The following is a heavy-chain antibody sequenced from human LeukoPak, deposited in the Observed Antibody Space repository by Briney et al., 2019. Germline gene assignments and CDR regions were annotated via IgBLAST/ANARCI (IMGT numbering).Heavy chain of an antibody. Sequence: GGSLRLSCAASGFTVDSNYMTWVRQAPGKGLEWVSVIYSGGSTYYADSVKGRFTISRDNSKNTLCLQMNSLRAEDTAVYYCARGRTYGSGRTRSFDPWGQGTLVTVSS. J-gene: IGHJ5*02. CDR3: ARGRTYGSGRTRSFDP. CDR2: IYSGGST. CDR1: GFTVDSNY. V-gene: IGHV3-53*01. D-gene: IGHD3-10*01.